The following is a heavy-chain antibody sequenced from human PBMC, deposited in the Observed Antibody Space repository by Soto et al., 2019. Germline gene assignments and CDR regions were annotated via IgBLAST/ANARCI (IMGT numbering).Heavy chain of an antibody. D-gene: IGHD3-10*01. CDR1: GGSITNYY. CDR3: ARHGFGSLHGLVDV. J-gene: IGHJ6*02. Sequence: QVQLQESGPGLVKPSETLSLTCTVSGGSITNYYCSWFRQSPGKGLEWIGYISYSGTSAYNLSLKRRVPMSVDLSITQLYLMLESVTATDTAVYYCARHGFGSLHGLVDVWGQGTTVIVSS. V-gene: IGHV4-59*08. CDR2: ISYSGTS.